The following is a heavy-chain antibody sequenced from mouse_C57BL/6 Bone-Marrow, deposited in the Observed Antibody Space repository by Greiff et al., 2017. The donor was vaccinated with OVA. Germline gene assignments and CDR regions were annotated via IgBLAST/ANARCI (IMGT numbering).Heavy chain of an antibody. Sequence: EVKLMESGGGLVQPGGSLSLSCAASGFTFTDYYMSWVRQPPGKALEWLGFIRNKAHGYTTEYSASVKGRFTISRDNSQSILYLQMNALRAEDSATYYCARSYDGSYFDDWGQGTTLTVSS. D-gene: IGHD2-3*01. CDR2: IRNKAHGYTT. CDR3: ARSYDGSYFDD. J-gene: IGHJ2*01. V-gene: IGHV7-3*01. CDR1: GFTFTDYY.